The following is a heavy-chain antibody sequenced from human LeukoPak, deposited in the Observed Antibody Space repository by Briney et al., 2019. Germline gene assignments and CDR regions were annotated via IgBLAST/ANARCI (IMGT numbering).Heavy chain of an antibody. V-gene: IGHV4-39*07. CDR1: GGSISSSSYS. D-gene: IGHD1-26*01. Sequence: SETLSLTCTVSGGSISSSSYSWGWIRQPPGKGLEWIGSIYYSGSTYYNPSLKSRVTISVDTSKNQFSLKLSSVTAADTAVYYCARYRGATTNWGQGTLVTVSS. CDR3: ARYRGATTN. J-gene: IGHJ4*02. CDR2: IYYSGST.